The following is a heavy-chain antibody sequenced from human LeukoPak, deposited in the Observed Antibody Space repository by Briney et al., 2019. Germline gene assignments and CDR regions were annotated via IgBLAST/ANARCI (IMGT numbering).Heavy chain of an antibody. D-gene: IGHD6-19*01. V-gene: IGHV1-46*03. CDR1: GYTFTSYY. CDR3: ASGIAVAGTLDY. Sequence: ASVKVSCKASGYTFTSYYMYWVRQAPGQGLEWMGIINPSGGSTSYAQKFQGRVTMTRDTPTSTVYMELSSLRSEDTAVYYCASGIAVAGTLDYWGQGTLVTVSX. J-gene: IGHJ4*02. CDR2: INPSGGST.